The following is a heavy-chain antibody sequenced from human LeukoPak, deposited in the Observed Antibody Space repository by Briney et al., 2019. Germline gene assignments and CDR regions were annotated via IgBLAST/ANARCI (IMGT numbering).Heavy chain of an antibody. CDR3: ARGGFYYGSGEINWFDP. CDR1: GGSISSYY. CDR2: IYTSGST. J-gene: IGHJ5*02. Sequence: PSKTLSLTCTVSGGSISSYYWSWIRQPAGKGLEWIGRIYTSGSTNYNPSLKSRVTMSVDTSKNQFSLKLSSVTAADTAVYYCARGGFYYGSGEINWFDPWGQGTLVTVSS. V-gene: IGHV4-4*07. D-gene: IGHD3-10*01.